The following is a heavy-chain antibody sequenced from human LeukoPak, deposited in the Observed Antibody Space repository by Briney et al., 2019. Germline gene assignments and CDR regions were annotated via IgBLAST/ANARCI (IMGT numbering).Heavy chain of an antibody. CDR3: AGLSIVGATFDAFDI. CDR2: IYYSGST. J-gene: IGHJ3*02. Sequence: SETLSLTCTVSGGSISSYYWSWIRQPPGKGLEWIGYIYYSGSTNYNPSLKSRVTISVDTSKNQFSLKLSSVTAADTAVYYCAGLSIVGATFDAFDIWGQGTMVTVSS. V-gene: IGHV4-59*12. D-gene: IGHD1-26*01. CDR1: GGSISSYY.